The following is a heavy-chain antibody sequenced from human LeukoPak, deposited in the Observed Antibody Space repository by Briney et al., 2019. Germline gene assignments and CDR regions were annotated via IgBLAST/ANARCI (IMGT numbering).Heavy chain of an antibody. Sequence: GGSLRLSCAASGVNFGSYGMHWVRQAPGKGLEWVAVIWYDGSSEQYADSVKGRFTISRDNFRDTLYLQMNSLRAEDTAVYYCAKDDNWRGSYNYYYMDVWGKGTSVTVSS. D-gene: IGHD3-3*01. CDR1: GVNFGSYG. CDR3: AKDDNWRGSYNYYYMDV. CDR2: IWYDGSSE. V-gene: IGHV3-33*06. J-gene: IGHJ6*03.